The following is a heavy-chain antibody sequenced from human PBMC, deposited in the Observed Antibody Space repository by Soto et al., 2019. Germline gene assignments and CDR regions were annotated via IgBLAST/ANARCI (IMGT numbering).Heavy chain of an antibody. CDR1: GGSISSSSYN. V-gene: IGHV4-39*01. CDR2: IYYNGDT. Sequence: SETLSLTCSVSGGSISSSSYNWDWIRQPPGKGLEWIGTIYYNGDTDYNPSLKSRATISVDASDYQFSLKLISVTAADTSIYYCARFSGNAFDIWGHGTMVTVSS. CDR3: ARFSGNAFDI. J-gene: IGHJ3*02.